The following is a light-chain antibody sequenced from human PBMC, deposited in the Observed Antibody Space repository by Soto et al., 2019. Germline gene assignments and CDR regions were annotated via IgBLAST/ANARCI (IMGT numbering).Light chain of an antibody. Sequence: DIQMTQSPSSLSASVGDRVTITCRASQSIRSYLNWYQQKLGKAPKLLIYTASNLKTGVPSRFGGSGSMTDFTLTISSLQPEDFATYYCEQSYSSPQTFGQGTKVEIK. CDR3: EQSYSSPQT. J-gene: IGKJ1*01. CDR1: QSIRSY. CDR2: TAS. V-gene: IGKV1-39*01.